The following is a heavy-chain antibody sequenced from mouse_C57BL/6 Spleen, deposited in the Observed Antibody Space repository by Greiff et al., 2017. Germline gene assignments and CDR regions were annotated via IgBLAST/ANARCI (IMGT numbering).Heavy chain of an antibody. V-gene: IGHV1-64*01. Sequence: QVQLQQPGAELVKPGASVKLSCKASGYTFTSYWMHWVKQRPGQGLEWIGMIHPNSGSTNYNEKFKSKATLTVDKSSSTAYMQLSSLTSEDSAVYYCARKGYDYDYAMDDWGQGTSVTVSS. D-gene: IGHD2-4*01. CDR1: GYTFTSYW. CDR2: IHPNSGST. CDR3: ARKGYDYDYAMDD. J-gene: IGHJ4*01.